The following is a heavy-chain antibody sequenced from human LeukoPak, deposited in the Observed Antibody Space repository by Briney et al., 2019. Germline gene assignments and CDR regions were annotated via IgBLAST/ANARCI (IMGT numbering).Heavy chain of an antibody. CDR2: ISSSSSTI. D-gene: IGHD3-3*01. J-gene: IGHJ3*02. V-gene: IGHV3-48*01. Sequence: AGGSLRLSCAASGFTFSSYSMNWVRQAPGKGLEWVSYISSSSSTIYYADSVKGRFTISRDNAKNSLYLQMNSLRAEDTAVYYCARDSGNYYDFWSGGPQGVVFDIWGQGTMVTVSS. CDR1: GFTFSSYS. CDR3: ARDSGNYYDFWSGGPQGVVFDI.